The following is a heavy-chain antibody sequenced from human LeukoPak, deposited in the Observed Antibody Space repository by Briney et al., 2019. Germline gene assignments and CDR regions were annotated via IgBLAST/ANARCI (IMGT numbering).Heavy chain of an antibody. V-gene: IGHV1-24*01. Sequence: GASVKVSCKDSGYALSESSIHWVRQTPGEGFEWMGGFDPEYVETTYAQKFRGRVTMTEDTSTDTAYMELINLRSDDTAVYYCVSDRSDGGYAESNGYPNFDLWGRGTLVTVSS. CDR3: VSDRSDGGYAESNGYPNFDL. D-gene: IGHD5-24*01. CDR2: FDPEYVET. J-gene: IGHJ2*01. CDR1: GYALSESS.